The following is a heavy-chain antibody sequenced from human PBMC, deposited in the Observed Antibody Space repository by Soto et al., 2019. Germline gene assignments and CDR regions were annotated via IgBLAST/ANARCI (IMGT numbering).Heavy chain of an antibody. CDR2: INHSGST. J-gene: IGHJ4*02. V-gene: IGHV4-4*02. Sequence: PSETLSLTCAVSGGSIRSNNWWSWVRQPPGKGLEWIGEINHSGSTNYNPSLKSRVTISVDTSKNQFSLKLTSVTAADTAVYYCARDKITGLFDNWGQGTLVTVSS. D-gene: IGHD2-8*02. CDR3: ARDKITGLFDN. CDR1: GGSIRSNNW.